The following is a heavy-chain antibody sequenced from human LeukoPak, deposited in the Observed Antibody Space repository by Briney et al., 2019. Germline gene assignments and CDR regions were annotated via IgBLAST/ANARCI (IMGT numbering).Heavy chain of an antibody. D-gene: IGHD2-2*01. CDR3: ARDEGVVPAARFDP. CDR1: GYTFISYY. CDR2: INPSGGST. V-gene: IGHV1-46*01. J-gene: IGHJ5*02. Sequence: GASVKVSCKASGYTFISYYMHWVRQAPGQGLEWMGIINPSGGSTSYAQKLQGRVTMTTDTSTSTAYMELRSLRSDDTAVYYCARDEGVVPAARFDPWGQGALVTVSS.